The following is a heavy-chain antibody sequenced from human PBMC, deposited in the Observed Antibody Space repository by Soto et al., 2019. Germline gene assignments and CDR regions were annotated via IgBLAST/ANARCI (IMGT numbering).Heavy chain of an antibody. V-gene: IGHV1-18*01. D-gene: IGHD6-6*01. CDR1: GYTFTSYG. Sequence: ASVKVSCKASGYTFTSYGISWERQAPGQGLEWMGWISAYNGNTNYAQKLQGRVTMTTDTSTSTAYMELRSLRSDDTAVYYCARDLPSYSSSYPKPDYWGQGTLVTSPQ. CDR3: ARDLPSYSSSYPKPDY. CDR2: ISAYNGNT. J-gene: IGHJ4*02.